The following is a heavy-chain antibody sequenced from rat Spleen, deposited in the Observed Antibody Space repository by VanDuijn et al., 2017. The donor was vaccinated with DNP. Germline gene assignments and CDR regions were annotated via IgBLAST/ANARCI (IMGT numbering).Heavy chain of an antibody. CDR2: IRYDGGST. CDR1: KFTFSDYY. J-gene: IGHJ3*01. V-gene: IGHV5-20*01. D-gene: IGHD1-2*01. CDR3: ARHEDSSSYIYGFAY. Sequence: EVQLVESGGGLVQPGRSLKLSCAASKFTFSDYYMAWVRQAPTKGLEWVASIRYDGGSTYYRDSVKGRFTISRDHAKSSLYLQMDSLRSEDTATYYCARHEDSSSYIYGFAYWGQGTLVTVSS.